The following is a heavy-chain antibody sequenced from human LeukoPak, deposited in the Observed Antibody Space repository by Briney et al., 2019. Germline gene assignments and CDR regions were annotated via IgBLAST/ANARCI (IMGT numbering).Heavy chain of an antibody. CDR2: MNPNSGNT. CDR1: GYTFTSYD. CDR3: ARGSIVVVPSDAFDI. J-gene: IGHJ3*02. Sequence: GASVKVSCKASGYTFTSYDINWVRQATGQGLERMGWMNPNSGNTGYAQKFQGRVTMTRNTSISTAYMELSSLRSEDTAVYYCARGSIVVVPSDAFDIWGQGTMVTASS. V-gene: IGHV1-8*01. D-gene: IGHD2-2*01.